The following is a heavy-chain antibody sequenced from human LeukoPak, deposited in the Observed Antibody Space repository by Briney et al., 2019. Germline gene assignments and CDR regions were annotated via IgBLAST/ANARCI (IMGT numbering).Heavy chain of an antibody. D-gene: IGHD2-21*02. CDR3: ARAASSTRVTYMAV. J-gene: IGHJ6*03. CDR2: INTDESST. CDR1: GFTFSGYW. V-gene: IGHV3-74*01. Sequence: PGGSLRLSCAASGFTFSGYWMHWVRQAPGKGLVWVSRINTDESSTDYADSVRGRFTISRDNAKNTLYLQMNSLRAEDTAVYYFARAASSTRVTYMAVWRKGTTVTVSS.